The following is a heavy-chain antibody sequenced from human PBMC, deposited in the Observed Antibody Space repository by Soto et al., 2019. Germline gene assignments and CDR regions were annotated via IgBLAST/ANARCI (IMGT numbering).Heavy chain of an antibody. V-gene: IGHV1-2*02. CDR2: VDPNTGDT. CDR1: GYTFTDYH. J-gene: IGHJ6*02. Sequence: QVQLVQSGAEVKKPGASVKVSCKASGYTFTDYHIHWMRQAPGQGLEWMGWVDPNTGDTNYAQKFQGRVTMTRDTSVNTAQMELSSLTSDDTAVFYCARDPRGWCHGTSCFANYYSAMDVWGQGTTVIVS. CDR3: ARDPRGWCHGTSCFANYYSAMDV. D-gene: IGHD2-2*01.